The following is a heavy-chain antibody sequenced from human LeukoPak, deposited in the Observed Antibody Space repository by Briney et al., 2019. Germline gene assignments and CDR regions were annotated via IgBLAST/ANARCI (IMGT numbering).Heavy chain of an antibody. CDR3: ARAAGGSYYLLDY. J-gene: IGHJ4*02. CDR1: GGSINNYY. CDR2: IYYRGST. V-gene: IGHV4-59*12. D-gene: IGHD1-26*01. Sequence: SETLSHTCTVSGGSINNYYWSWIRQPPGKGLEWIGYIYYRGSTNYNPSLKSRVTMSVDTSKNQFSLKLSSVTAADTAVYYCARAAGGSYYLLDYWGQGTLVTVSS.